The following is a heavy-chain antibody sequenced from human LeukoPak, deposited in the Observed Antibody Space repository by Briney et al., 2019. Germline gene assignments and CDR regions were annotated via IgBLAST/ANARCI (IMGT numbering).Heavy chain of an antibody. CDR3: TRRHYGDYVVDN. Sequence: PGGSLRLSCATSGFTFNGSALHWVRQASGQGLEWVGRIRSKAHRYATAYAASVKGRVTVSRDDSKNMAYLQMNSLKTEDTAIYYCTRRHYGDYVVDNWGQGTLVTVSS. J-gene: IGHJ4*02. D-gene: IGHD4-17*01. CDR1: GFTFNGSA. V-gene: IGHV3-73*01. CDR2: IRSKAHRYAT.